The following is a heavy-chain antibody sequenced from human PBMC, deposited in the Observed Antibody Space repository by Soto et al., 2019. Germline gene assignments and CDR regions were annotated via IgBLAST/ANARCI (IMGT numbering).Heavy chain of an antibody. J-gene: IGHJ5*02. Sequence: SETLSLTCTVSGGSISSGGYYWSWIRQHPGKGLEWIGYIYYSGSTYYNPSLKSRVTISVDTSKNQFSLKLSSVTAADTAVYYCALMRSYGDYVRWFDPWGQGTLVTSPQ. CDR1: GGSISSGGYY. CDR2: IYYSGST. CDR3: ALMRSYGDYVRWFDP. D-gene: IGHD4-17*01. V-gene: IGHV4-31*03.